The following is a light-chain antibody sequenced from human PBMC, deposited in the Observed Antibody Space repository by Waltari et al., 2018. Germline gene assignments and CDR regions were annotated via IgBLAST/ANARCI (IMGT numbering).Light chain of an antibody. CDR1: QSVLKNSTNKNN. J-gene: IGKJ1*01. CDR3: QQYYTPPWT. CDR2: WAS. Sequence: DIVMTQSPDSLAVSLGERATIKGKSSQSVLKNSTNKNNLAWYQQKRGQPPKLLIYWASARESGVPDRFSGSGSGTDFTLTITSLQAEDVAVYYCQQYYTPPWTFGQGTKVEIK. V-gene: IGKV4-1*01.